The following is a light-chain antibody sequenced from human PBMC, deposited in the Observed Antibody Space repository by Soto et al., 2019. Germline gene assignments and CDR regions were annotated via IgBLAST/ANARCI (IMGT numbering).Light chain of an antibody. Sequence: NFMLTQPHSVSESPGKTVTISCTRSRGSIASNNVQWYQQRPGGAPTTVIYEDNQRPSGVPDRLSGSIDSSSNSASLTISGLRTEDEADYYCQSYDGSFVLFGGGTKLTVL. CDR3: QSYDGSFVL. J-gene: IGLJ2*01. CDR2: EDN. CDR1: RGSIASNN. V-gene: IGLV6-57*04.